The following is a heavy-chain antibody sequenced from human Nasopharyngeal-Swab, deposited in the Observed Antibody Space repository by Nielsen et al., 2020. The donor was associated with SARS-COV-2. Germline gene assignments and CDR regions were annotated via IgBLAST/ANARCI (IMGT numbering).Heavy chain of an antibody. D-gene: IGHD3-10*01. CDR2: ISYDGSNK. J-gene: IGHJ4*02. CDR1: GFPFSSYA. CDR3: ASPRSPDYYGSGAFDY. V-gene: IGHV3-30-3*01. Sequence: GSLKISCAASGFPFSSYAMHWVRQAPGKGLEWVAVISYDGSNKYYADSVKGRFTISRDNSKNTLYLQMNSLRAEDTAVYYCASPRSPDYYGSGAFDYWGQGTLVTVSS.